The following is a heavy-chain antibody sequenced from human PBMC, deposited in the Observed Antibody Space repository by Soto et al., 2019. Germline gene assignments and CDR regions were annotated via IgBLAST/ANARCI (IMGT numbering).Heavy chain of an antibody. CDR1: AFTFSDSY. Sequence: GGSLRLSCAASAFTFSDSYMSWIRQAPGKGLEWVSYISSSDSIIYYSDSVKGRFIISRDNAKNSLYLQMNSLRAEDAAVYYRARDLGYYDSSGYFDYWGQGTLVTVSS. CDR3: ARDLGYYDSSGYFDY. CDR2: ISSSDSII. D-gene: IGHD3-22*01. J-gene: IGHJ4*02. V-gene: IGHV3-11*01.